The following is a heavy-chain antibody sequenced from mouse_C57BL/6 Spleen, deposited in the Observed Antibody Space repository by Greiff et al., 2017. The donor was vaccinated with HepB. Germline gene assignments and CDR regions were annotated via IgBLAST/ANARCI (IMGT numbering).Heavy chain of an antibody. V-gene: IGHV5-4*03. J-gene: IGHJ2*01. CDR3: ARDSHPSPDYDGSSYFDY. D-gene: IGHD1-1*01. Sequence: EVMLVESGGGLVKPGGSLKLSCAASGFTFSSYAMSWVRQTPEKRLEWVATISDGGSYTYYPDNVKGRFTISRDNAKNNLYLQMSNLKSEDTAMYYCARDSHPSPDYDGSSYFDYWGQGTTLTVSS. CDR2: ISDGGSYT. CDR1: GFTFSSYA.